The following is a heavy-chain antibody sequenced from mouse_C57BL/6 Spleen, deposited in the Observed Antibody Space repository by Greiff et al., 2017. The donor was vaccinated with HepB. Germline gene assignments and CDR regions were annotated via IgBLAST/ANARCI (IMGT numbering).Heavy chain of an antibody. J-gene: IGHJ3*01. Sequence: QVQLQQPGAELVKPGASVKLSCKASGYTFTSYWMQWVKQRPGQGLEWIGEIDPSDSYTNYNQKFKGKATLTVATSSSTAYMQLSSLTSEDSAVYYCARGHYYGSSSWFAYWGQGTLVTVSA. D-gene: IGHD1-1*01. V-gene: IGHV1-50*01. CDR3: ARGHYYGSSSWFAY. CDR1: GYTFTSYW. CDR2: IDPSDSYT.